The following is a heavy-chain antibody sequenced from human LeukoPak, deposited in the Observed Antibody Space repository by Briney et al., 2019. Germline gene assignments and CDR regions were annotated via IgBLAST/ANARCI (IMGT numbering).Heavy chain of an antibody. V-gene: IGHV1-18*01. CDR2: ISAYNGNT. D-gene: IGHD3-3*01. Sequence: ASVKVSCKASGYTFTSYGISWVRQAPGQGLEWMGWISAYNGNTNYAQKLQGRVTMTTDTSTSTAYMELRRLRSDDTAVYYCARNPPYYDFWSGYPYYFDYWGQGTLVTVSS. CDR1: GYTFTSYG. J-gene: IGHJ4*02. CDR3: ARNPPYYDFWSGYPYYFDY.